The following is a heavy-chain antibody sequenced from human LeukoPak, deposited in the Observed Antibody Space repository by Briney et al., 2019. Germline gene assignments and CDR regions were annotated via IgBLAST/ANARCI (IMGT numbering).Heavy chain of an antibody. D-gene: IGHD1-14*01. J-gene: IGHJ3*02. V-gene: IGHV4-39*01. CDR3: AKPYRGPSAFDI. Sequence: SSETPSLTCTVSGGSMSSSSYYWDWIRQPRGKGLEWIGNIYYSGSTYYNPSLKSRVTISVDASKNQFSLKLSSVTAADTAVYYCAKPYRGPSAFDIWGQGTMVTVSS. CDR2: IYYSGST. CDR1: GGSMSSSSYY.